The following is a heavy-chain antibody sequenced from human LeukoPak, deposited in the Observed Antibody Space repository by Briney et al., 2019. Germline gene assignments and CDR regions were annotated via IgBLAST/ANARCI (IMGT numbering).Heavy chain of an antibody. D-gene: IGHD2-2*01. J-gene: IGHJ6*02. CDR3: ARAGVMVVVPAATWYYGMDV. Sequence: PGGSLRLSCAASGFTFSTYSMNWVRQAPGKGLEWVSSISSSSGYIYYADSVKGRFTISRDNARNSLYLQMNSLRAEDTAVYYCARAGVMVVVPAATWYYGMDVWGQGTTVTVSS. V-gene: IGHV3-21*01. CDR1: GFTFSTYS. CDR2: ISSSSGYI.